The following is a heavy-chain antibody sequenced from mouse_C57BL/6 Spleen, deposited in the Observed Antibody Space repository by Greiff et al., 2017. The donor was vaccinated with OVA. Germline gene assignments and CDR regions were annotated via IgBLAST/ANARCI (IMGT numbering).Heavy chain of an antibody. J-gene: IGHJ1*03. CDR1: GYTFTDYN. V-gene: IGHV1-22*01. CDR3: ARSTTVPYWYFDV. CDR2: INPNNGGT. D-gene: IGHD1-1*01. Sequence: VQLKESGPELVKPGASVKMSCKASGYTFTDYNMHWVKQSHGKSLEWIGYINPNNGGTSYNQKFKGKATLTVNKSSSTAYMELRSLTSEDSAVYYCARSTTVPYWYFDVWGTGTTVTVSS.